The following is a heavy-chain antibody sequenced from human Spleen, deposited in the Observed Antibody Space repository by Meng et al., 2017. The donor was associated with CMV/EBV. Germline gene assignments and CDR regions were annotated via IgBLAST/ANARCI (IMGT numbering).Heavy chain of an antibody. Sequence: GGSLRLSCAASGFTFSTYWMNWVRQAPGKGLEWVANIKQDGSEKYYVDSVKGRFTISRDNSKNTLYLQMNSLRLDDTAIYYCASPPSSGRDYWGRGTLVTVSS. CDR1: GFTFSTYW. CDR2: IKQDGSEK. D-gene: IGHD6-19*01. J-gene: IGHJ4*02. CDR3: ASPPSSGRDY. V-gene: IGHV3-7*01.